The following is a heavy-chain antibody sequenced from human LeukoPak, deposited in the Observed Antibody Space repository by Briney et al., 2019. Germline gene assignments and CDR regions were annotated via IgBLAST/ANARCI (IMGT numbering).Heavy chain of an antibody. J-gene: IGHJ4*02. D-gene: IGHD2-15*01. CDR2: ISGSGGST. Sequence: PGGTLRLSCAASGFTFSSYAMSWVREAPGKGLEWVSAISGSGGSTYYADSVKGRFTISRDNSKNTLYLQMNSVTAEDTSVYYCAKGVQPLLPFDYWGQGTLVTVSS. V-gene: IGHV3-23*01. CDR3: AKGVQPLLPFDY. CDR1: GFTFSSYA.